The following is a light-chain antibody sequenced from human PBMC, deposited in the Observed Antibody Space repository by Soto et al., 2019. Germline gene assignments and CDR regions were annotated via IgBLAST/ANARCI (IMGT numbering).Light chain of an antibody. CDR2: EAS. CDR3: QQYFNSPYMYT. J-gene: IGKJ2*01. CDR1: ESVRSTY. Sequence: DIVLTQSPGILSLSPGDRATLSCRSSESVRSTYLAWYQQKRGQAPRLLIYEASSRASGIPDRFSGSGSGKDFTLTISKVEPEDVAGYYCQQYFNSPYMYTFGQGTVLEI. V-gene: IGKV3-20*01.